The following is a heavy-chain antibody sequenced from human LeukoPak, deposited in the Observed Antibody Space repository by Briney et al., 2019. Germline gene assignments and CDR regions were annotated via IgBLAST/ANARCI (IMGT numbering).Heavy chain of an antibody. CDR1: GGSISGASYY. D-gene: IGHD2-21*01. J-gene: IGHJ5*02. Sequence: PSETLSLTCTVSGGSISGASYYWGWIRQPPGQGLEWIGSIFYSGSTYYNPSLKSRVTISVDTSKNQFSLKLSSVTAADTAVYYCARDGEYRNWFDPWGQGTLVTVSS. CDR3: ARDGEYRNWFDP. CDR2: IFYSGST. V-gene: IGHV4-39*07.